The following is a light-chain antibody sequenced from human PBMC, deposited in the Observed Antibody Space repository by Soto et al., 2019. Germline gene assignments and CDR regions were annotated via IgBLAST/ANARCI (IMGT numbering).Light chain of an antibody. V-gene: IGKV3-11*01. Sequence: IVLTQSPGTLSLSPGERPTLSCRAGQSVSSNYLAWYQQKPGQAPRLLIYDASNRATGIPARFSGSGSGTDFTLSISSLEPEDFAVYYCQQRTNWPLTFGGGTKVDIK. CDR1: QSVSSNY. CDR2: DAS. CDR3: QQRTNWPLT. J-gene: IGKJ4*01.